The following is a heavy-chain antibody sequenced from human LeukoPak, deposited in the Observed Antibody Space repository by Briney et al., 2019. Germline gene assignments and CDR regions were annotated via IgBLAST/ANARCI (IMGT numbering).Heavy chain of an antibody. J-gene: IGHJ4*02. D-gene: IGHD3-22*01. V-gene: IGHV4-38-2*02. CDR1: GYSISSGYY. CDR2: IYHSGST. CDR3: ARDRYYYDTSGRPFDY. Sequence: SETLSLTCTVSGYSISSGYYWGWIRQPPGKGLEWIGSIYHSGSTYYNPSLKSRVTISVDTSKNQFSLKLSSVTAADTAVYYCARDRYYYDTSGRPFDYWGQGTLVTVSS.